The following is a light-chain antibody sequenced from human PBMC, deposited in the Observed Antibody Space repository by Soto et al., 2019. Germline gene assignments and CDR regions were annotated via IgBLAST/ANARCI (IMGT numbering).Light chain of an antibody. CDR3: QQYSSGWT. CDR1: QSISSW. Sequence: IPITPFPFPLAASVGDRVPIPCRASQSISSWLAWYQQKPGKAPSLLIYEASGLESGVPSRFSGSGSGTEFSLTISSLQPDDSATYYCQQYSSGWTFGQGTKVDIK. J-gene: IGKJ1*01. CDR2: EAS. V-gene: IGKV1-5*03.